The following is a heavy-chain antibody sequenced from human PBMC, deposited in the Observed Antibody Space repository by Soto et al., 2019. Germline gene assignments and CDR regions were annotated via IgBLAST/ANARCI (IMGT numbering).Heavy chain of an antibody. Sequence: QVQLVESGGGVVQPGRSLRLSCAASGFTFSSYAMHWVRQAPGKGLEWVAVISYDVNNKYYADSVKGRFTISRDNSKSTLYLQMNSLVPEDTALYFCASARGYSHFQYGFHFDYWGQGSLVTVSA. CDR3: ASARGYSHFQYGFHFDY. CDR1: GFTFSSYA. D-gene: IGHD5-18*01. CDR2: ISYDVNNK. V-gene: IGHV3-30-3*01. J-gene: IGHJ4*02.